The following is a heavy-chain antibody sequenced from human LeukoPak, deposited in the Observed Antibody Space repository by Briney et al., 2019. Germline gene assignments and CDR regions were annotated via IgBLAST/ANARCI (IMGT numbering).Heavy chain of an antibody. J-gene: IGHJ4*02. D-gene: IGHD6-13*01. CDR2: ISGSGDST. Sequence: GGSLRLSCAASGFTFRSYGMTWVRQAPGKGLEWVSAISGSGDSTYYADSVKGRFTISRDNSKNTLYLQMNSLRAEDTAVYYCAKGLISSSWYFYFDYWGQGTLVTVSS. CDR3: AKGLISSSWYFYFDY. CDR1: GFTFRSYG. V-gene: IGHV3-23*01.